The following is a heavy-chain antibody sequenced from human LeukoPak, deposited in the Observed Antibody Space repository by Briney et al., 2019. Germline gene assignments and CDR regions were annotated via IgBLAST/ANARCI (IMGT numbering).Heavy chain of an antibody. D-gene: IGHD6-13*01. V-gene: IGHV4-59*01. Sequence: PSETLSLTCTVSGVSISSYSWSWIRQPTGKGLEWFGYIYYSGSTNYNPSLKSRVTMSVDTSKKQFSLKLSSVTAADTAVYYCARGPEAAAGVFDYWGQGTLVTVSS. CDR2: IYYSGST. CDR3: ARGPEAAAGVFDY. CDR1: GVSISSYS. J-gene: IGHJ4*02.